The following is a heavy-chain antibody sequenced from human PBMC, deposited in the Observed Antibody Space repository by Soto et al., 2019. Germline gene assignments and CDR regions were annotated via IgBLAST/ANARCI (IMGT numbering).Heavy chain of an antibody. J-gene: IGHJ4*02. D-gene: IGHD1-26*01. CDR1: GGSISSSSYY. Sequence: QLQLQESGPGLVKPSETLSLTCTVSGGSISSSSYYWGWIRQPPGKELEWIGSIYYSGSTYYNPSLKSRVTISVDTSKNQFSLKLSSVTAADTAVYYCARNRKVGATFTWGQGTLVTVSS. CDR2: IYYSGST. V-gene: IGHV4-39*01. CDR3: ARNRKVGATFT.